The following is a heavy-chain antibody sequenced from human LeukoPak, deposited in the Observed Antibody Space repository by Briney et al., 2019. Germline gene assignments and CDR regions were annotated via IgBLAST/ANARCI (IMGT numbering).Heavy chain of an antibody. Sequence: GGSLRLSCGVSGFTFARYAMSWVRQAPGEGLEWVASINQDKTALRYVDSVRGRFTISRDNARSLLYLEMSSLRAEDTAVYFCARLKDYRTVYDYWGPGTLVTVSS. D-gene: IGHD4-11*01. CDR3: ARLKDYRTVYDY. J-gene: IGHJ4*02. V-gene: IGHV3-7*02. CDR2: INQDKTAL. CDR1: GFTFARYA.